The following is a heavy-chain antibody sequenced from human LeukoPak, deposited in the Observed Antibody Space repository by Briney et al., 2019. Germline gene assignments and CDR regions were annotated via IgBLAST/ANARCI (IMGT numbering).Heavy chain of an antibody. J-gene: IGHJ5*02. CDR3: ARSEYGDFRNWFDP. D-gene: IGHD4-17*01. CDR2: ISSGSSTI. CDR1: GFTFSSYN. Sequence: GGSLRLSCAASGFTFSSYNMNWVRQAPGKGLEWVSYISSGSSTIYYADSVKGRITISRDNAKNSLYLQMNSLRDEDTAVYYCARSEYGDFRNWFDPWGQGTLVTVSS. V-gene: IGHV3-48*02.